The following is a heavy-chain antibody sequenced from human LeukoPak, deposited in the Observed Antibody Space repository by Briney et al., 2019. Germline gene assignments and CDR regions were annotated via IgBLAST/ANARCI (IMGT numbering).Heavy chain of an antibody. CDR1: GGTISSCY. CDR2: IYYTGST. Sequence: SDTLSLTSTVSGGTISSCYWSWIRQPPGKGLLCIGYIYYTGSTNYNPSLKSRVTISVDTSRTQFSLTMSSVTAADTAVYYCATFSGSYFEGNAFDIWGQGTMVTVSS. J-gene: IGHJ3*02. CDR3: ATFSGSYFEGNAFDI. V-gene: IGHV4-59*07. D-gene: IGHD1-26*01.